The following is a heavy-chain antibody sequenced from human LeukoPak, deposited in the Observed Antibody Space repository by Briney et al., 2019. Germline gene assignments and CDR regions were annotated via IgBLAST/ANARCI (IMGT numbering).Heavy chain of an antibody. V-gene: IGHV3-21*01. Sequence: GGSLRLSCAASGFTFSSYSMNWVRQAPGKGLEWVSSISSSSSYIYYADSVKGRFTISRDNAKNSLYLQTNSLRAEDTAVYYCARDLGYNYYGSGSYSNWGQGTLVTVSS. CDR1: GFTFSSYS. CDR3: ARDLGYNYYGSGSYSN. J-gene: IGHJ4*02. CDR2: ISSSSSYI. D-gene: IGHD3-10*01.